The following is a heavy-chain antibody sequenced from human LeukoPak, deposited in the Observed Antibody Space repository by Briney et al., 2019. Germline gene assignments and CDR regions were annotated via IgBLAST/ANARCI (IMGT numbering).Heavy chain of an antibody. Sequence: PGGSLRLSCAASGFTFSSYGMHWVRQAPGKGPEWVAFIRYDGSNKYYVDSVKGRFTISRDNSKNTLYLQMNSLRAEDTAVYYCAKNDYGDYLPGDYWGQGTLVTVSS. D-gene: IGHD4-17*01. CDR3: AKNDYGDYLPGDY. J-gene: IGHJ4*02. V-gene: IGHV3-30*02. CDR2: IRYDGSNK. CDR1: GFTFSSYG.